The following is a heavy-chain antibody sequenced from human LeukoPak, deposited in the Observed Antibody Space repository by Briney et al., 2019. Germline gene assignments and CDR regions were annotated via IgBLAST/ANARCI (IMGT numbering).Heavy chain of an antibody. CDR2: IYYSGST. V-gene: IGHV4-61*01. J-gene: IGHJ4*02. CDR3: ARVGYSYGYDY. Sequence: SGTLSLTCTVSGGSVSSGSYYWSWIRQPPGKGLEWIGYIYYSGSTNYNPSLKSRVTISVDTSKNQFSLKLSSVTAADTAVYYCARVGYSYGYDYWGQGTLVTVSS. D-gene: IGHD5-18*01. CDR1: GGSVSSGSYY.